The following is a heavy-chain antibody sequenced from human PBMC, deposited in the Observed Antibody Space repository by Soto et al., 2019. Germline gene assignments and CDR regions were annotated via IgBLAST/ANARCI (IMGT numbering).Heavy chain of an antibody. J-gene: IGHJ5*02. Sequence: GESLKMSCKGSGYKFVNYWIAWARQVPGKGLEWTGVIYPGDSDTRYNPSFQVLVTISADMSITTAYLQWSSLKASDTGIYYCAKHGGYYGLDNRFDHWGQGAQVTVSS. CDR2: IYPGDSDT. CDR3: AKHGGYYGLDNRFDH. D-gene: IGHD3-10*01. V-gene: IGHV5-51*01. CDR1: GYKFVNYW.